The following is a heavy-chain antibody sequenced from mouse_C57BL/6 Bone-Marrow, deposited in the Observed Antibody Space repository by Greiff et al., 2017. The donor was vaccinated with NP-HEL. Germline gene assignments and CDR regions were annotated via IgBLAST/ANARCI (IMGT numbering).Heavy chain of an antibody. CDR3: TRDYIKQFAY. CDR1: GYTFTDYE. CDR2: IDPETGGT. J-gene: IGHJ3*01. D-gene: IGHD2-5*01. V-gene: IGHV1-15*01. Sequence: QVQLQQSGAELVRPGASVTLSCKASGYTFTDYEMHWVKQTPVHGLEWIGAIDPETGGTAYNQKFKGKAILTADKSSSTAYMELRSLTSEDSAVYYCTRDYIKQFAYWGQGTLVTVSA.